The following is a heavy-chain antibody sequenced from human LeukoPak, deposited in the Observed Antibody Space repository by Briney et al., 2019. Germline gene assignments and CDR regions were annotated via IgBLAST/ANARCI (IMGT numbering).Heavy chain of an antibody. Sequence: GESLKISCKGSGYSFTSYCIGWVRQMPGKGLEWMGIIYPGDSDTRYNPSFQGQVTISADKSISTAYMQWTSLKASDTAMYYCARLGAPNRGDYWGQGTLVTVSS. CDR1: GYSFTSYC. V-gene: IGHV5-51*01. CDR2: IYPGDSDT. D-gene: IGHD2/OR15-2a*01. J-gene: IGHJ4*02. CDR3: ARLGAPNRGDY.